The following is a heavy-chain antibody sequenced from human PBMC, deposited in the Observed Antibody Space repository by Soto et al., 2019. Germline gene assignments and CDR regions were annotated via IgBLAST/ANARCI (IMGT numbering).Heavy chain of an antibody. V-gene: IGHV3-30-3*01. Sequence: QVQLVESGGGVVQPGRSLRLSCAASGFTFSSYAMHWVRQAPGKGLEWVAVISYDGSNKYYADSVKGRFTISRDNSKNTLYLQMNSLRDEDTAVYYCARDTPYCSSTSCYSDYYYYYGMDVWGQGTTVTVSS. CDR2: ISYDGSNK. D-gene: IGHD2-2*02. CDR1: GFTFSSYA. CDR3: ARDTPYCSSTSCYSDYYYYYGMDV. J-gene: IGHJ6*02.